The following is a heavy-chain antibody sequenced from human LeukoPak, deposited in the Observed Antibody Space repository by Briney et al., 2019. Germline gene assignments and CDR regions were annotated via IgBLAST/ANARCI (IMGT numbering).Heavy chain of an antibody. CDR3: AKDRSGSYSGFDY. D-gene: IGHD1-26*01. CDR1: GFTFSSYA. J-gene: IGHJ4*02. CDR2: ISADGGST. V-gene: IGHV3-23*01. Sequence: GGSLRLSCAASGFTFSSYAMSWVRQAPGKGLEWVSTISADGGSTYYADSVKGRFTISRDNSKNTLYLQMNSLRAEDTAVYYCAKDRSGSYSGFDYWGQGTLVTVSS.